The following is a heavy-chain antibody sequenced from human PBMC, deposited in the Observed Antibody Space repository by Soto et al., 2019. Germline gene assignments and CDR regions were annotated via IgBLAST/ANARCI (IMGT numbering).Heavy chain of an antibody. CDR2: INAGNGNT. CDR1: GYTFTSYA. V-gene: IGHV1-3*01. J-gene: IGHJ4*02. D-gene: IGHD5-18*01. CDR3: ARGDTAMATGYGY. Sequence: GASVKVSCKASGYTFTSYAMHWVRQAPGQRLEWMGWINAGNGNTKYSQKFQGRVTITRDTSASTAYMELSSLRSEDTAVYYCARGDTAMATGYGYWGQGSLVTVSS.